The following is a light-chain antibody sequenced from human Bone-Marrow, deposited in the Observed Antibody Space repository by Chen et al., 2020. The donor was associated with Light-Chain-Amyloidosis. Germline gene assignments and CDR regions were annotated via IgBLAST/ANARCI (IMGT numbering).Light chain of an antibody. V-gene: IGLV3-21*02. Sequence: SYVLTQPPSAPVAPGQTPTMACGGNNIGSTSVHWYQQTPGQAPLLVVYDDSDRPSGIPERLSGSNSGNTATLTISRVEAGDEADYYCQVWDRSSDRPVFGGGTKLTVL. J-gene: IGLJ3*02. CDR3: QVWDRSSDRPV. CDR2: DDS. CDR1: NIGSTS.